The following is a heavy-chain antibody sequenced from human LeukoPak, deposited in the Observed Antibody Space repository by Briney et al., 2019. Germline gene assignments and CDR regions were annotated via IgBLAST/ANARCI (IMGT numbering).Heavy chain of an antibody. Sequence: ASVKVSCKASGGTFSSHVINWVRQAPGQELEWMGWINPNSGGTNYAQKFQGRVTMTRDTSISTAYMELSRLRSDDTAVYYCARIRRYYDSPDWFDPWGQGTLVTVSS. V-gene: IGHV1-2*02. CDR3: ARIRRYYDSPDWFDP. CDR2: INPNSGGT. CDR1: GGTFSSHV. D-gene: IGHD3-22*01. J-gene: IGHJ5*02.